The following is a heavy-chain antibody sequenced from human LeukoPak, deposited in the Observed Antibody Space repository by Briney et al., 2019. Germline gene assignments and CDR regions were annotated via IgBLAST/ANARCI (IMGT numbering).Heavy chain of an antibody. Sequence: ASVKVSCKASGYTFTSYGISWVRQAPGQGLEWMGWISAYNGNTNYAQKLQGRVTMTTDTSTSTAYMELRSLRSDDTAVYYCATSYSSSHYYYYMDVWGKGTTVTVSS. CDR1: GYTFTSYG. CDR3: ATSYSSSHYYYYMDV. J-gene: IGHJ6*03. D-gene: IGHD6-13*01. CDR2: ISAYNGNT. V-gene: IGHV1-18*01.